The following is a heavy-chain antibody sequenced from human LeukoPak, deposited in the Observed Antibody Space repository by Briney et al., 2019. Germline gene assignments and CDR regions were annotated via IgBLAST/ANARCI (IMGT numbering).Heavy chain of an antibody. J-gene: IGHJ4*02. CDR3: ARELVGYYFDY. CDR1: GFTFSSYA. Sequence: GGSLRLSCAASGFTFSSYAMSWVRQAPGKGLEWVSAISGSGGSTYYADSVKGRITISRDNSKTTLFLQMNSLRAEDTAVYYCARELVGYYFDYWGQGTLVTVSS. V-gene: IGHV3-23*01. D-gene: IGHD3-10*01. CDR2: ISGSGGST.